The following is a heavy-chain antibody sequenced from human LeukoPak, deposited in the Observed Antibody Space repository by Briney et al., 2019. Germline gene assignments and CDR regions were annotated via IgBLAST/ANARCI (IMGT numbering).Heavy chain of an antibody. CDR3: AGSGYSSGWYKDY. D-gene: IGHD6-19*01. CDR2: LYTSGST. V-gene: IGHV4-4*07. Sequence: SETLSLTCTVSGGSISTYYWSWIRQPAGKGLEWLGRLYTSGSTNYNPSLKSRVTMSVDTSKSQFSLKLSSVTAADTAVYYCAGSGYSSGWYKDYWGQGTLVTVSS. J-gene: IGHJ4*02. CDR1: GGSISTYY.